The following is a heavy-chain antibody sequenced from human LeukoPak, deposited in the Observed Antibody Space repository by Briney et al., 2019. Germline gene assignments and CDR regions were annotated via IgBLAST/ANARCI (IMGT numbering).Heavy chain of an antibody. Sequence: GGSLRLSCAASGFIVSSNYMSWVRQAPGKGLEWVSVIYSGGSTYYADSVKGRFTISRDNSKNTLYLQMNSLRAEDTAVYYCARDSSSWYVHGMDVWGQGTTVTVSS. CDR1: GFIVSSNY. CDR3: ARDSSSWYVHGMDV. D-gene: IGHD6-13*01. J-gene: IGHJ6*02. CDR2: IYSGGST. V-gene: IGHV3-66*01.